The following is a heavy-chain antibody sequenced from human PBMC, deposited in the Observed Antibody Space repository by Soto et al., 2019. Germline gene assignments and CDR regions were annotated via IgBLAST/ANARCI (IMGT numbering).Heavy chain of an antibody. CDR1: GCTFTNYH. CDR2: INPSDGGT. D-gene: IGHD5-12*01. V-gene: IGHV1-46*01. CDR3: ARVAHQSLDY. Sequence: VASVKVSCKTSGCTFTNYHIHWVRQAPGQGLEWLGIINPSDGGTGYAQKVQGRVTMTRDTSTSTVYMDMSSLRSEDTAVYYCARVAHQSLDYWGLGTLVTVSS. J-gene: IGHJ4*02.